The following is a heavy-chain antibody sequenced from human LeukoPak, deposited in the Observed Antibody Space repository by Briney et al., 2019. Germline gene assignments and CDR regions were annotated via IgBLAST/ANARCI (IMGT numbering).Heavy chain of an antibody. J-gene: IGHJ3*02. D-gene: IGHD3-9*01. V-gene: IGHV4-39*07. Sequence: PSETLSLTCAVSGGSISSNSYYWSWIRQPPGKGLEWIGEINHSGSTNYNPSLKSRVTISVDTSKNQFSLKLSSVTAADTAVYYCARPLYDILTGYSYDAFDIWGQGTMVTVSS. CDR1: GGSISSNSYY. CDR2: INHSGST. CDR3: ARPLYDILTGYSYDAFDI.